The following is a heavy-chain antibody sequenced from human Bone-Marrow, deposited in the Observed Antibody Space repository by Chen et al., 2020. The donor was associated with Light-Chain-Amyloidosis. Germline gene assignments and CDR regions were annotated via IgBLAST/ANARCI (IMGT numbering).Heavy chain of an antibody. Sequence: QVQLVESGGGVVQPGRYLRLSCAASGFTFSSYGMHWVRQAPGKGLEWVAVISYDGSNKYYADSVKGRFTISRDNSKNTLYLQMNSLRAEDTAVYYCAKGTTFDYWGQGTLVTVSS. J-gene: IGHJ4*02. CDR3: AKGTTFDY. CDR2: ISYDGSNK. CDR1: GFTFSSYG. V-gene: IGHV3-30*18. D-gene: IGHD2-2*01.